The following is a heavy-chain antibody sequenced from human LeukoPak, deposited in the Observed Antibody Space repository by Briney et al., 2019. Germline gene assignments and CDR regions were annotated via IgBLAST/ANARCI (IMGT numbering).Heavy chain of an antibody. Sequence: ASVKVSCKASGGTFSSYAISWVRQAPGQGLEWMGGIIPIFGTANYAQKFQGRVTITTDESTSTAYMELSSLRSEDTAVYYCASGDGSGSYYRRNYDYWGQGTLVTVSS. J-gene: IGHJ4*02. D-gene: IGHD1-26*01. V-gene: IGHV1-69*05. CDR3: ASGDGSGSYYRRNYDY. CDR1: GGTFSSYA. CDR2: IIPIFGTA.